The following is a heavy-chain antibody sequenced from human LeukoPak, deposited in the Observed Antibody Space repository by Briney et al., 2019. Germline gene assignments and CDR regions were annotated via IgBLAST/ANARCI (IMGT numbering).Heavy chain of an antibody. CDR3: ARLFGGVTTFDY. D-gene: IGHD2-8*02. Sequence: GGSLRLSCAASGFSFGNFWMSWVRQAPGRGLQWVASMKGDASLTYYVDSVKGRFTISRDNARNSLYMQMNSLRVEDTAVYYCARLFGGVTTFDYWGQGALVTVSS. CDR1: GFSFGNFW. V-gene: IGHV3-7*01. J-gene: IGHJ4*02. CDR2: MKGDASLT.